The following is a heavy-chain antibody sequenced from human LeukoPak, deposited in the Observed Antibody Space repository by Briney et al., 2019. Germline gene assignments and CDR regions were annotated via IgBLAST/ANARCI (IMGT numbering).Heavy chain of an antibody. D-gene: IGHD1-26*01. CDR1: GGSISSSSYY. J-gene: IGHJ3*02. CDR2: IYYSGST. V-gene: IGHV4-39*07. Sequence: PSQTLSLTCTVSGGSISSSSYYWGWIRQPPGRGLEWIGSIYYSGSTYYNPSLKSRVTISVDTSKNQFSLKLSSVTAADTAVYYCARAIVGAPAWRDDAFDIWGQGTMVTVSS. CDR3: ARAIVGAPAWRDDAFDI.